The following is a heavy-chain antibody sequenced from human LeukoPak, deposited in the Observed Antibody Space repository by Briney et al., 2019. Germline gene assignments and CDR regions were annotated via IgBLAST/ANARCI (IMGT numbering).Heavy chain of an antibody. J-gene: IGHJ3*02. D-gene: IGHD6-13*01. CDR1: GFTFDDYA. V-gene: IGHV3-9*01. CDR2: ISRNSGSI. CDR3: ASAGYDAFDI. Sequence: GGSLRLSCAASGFTFDDYAMHWVRQAPGKGLEWVSGISRNSGSIGYADSVKGRFTISRDNAKNSLYLQMNSLRAEDTALYYCASAGYDAFDIWGQGTMVTVSS.